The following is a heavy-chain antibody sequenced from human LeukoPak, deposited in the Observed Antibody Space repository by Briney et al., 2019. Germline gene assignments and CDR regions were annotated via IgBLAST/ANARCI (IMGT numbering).Heavy chain of an antibody. D-gene: IGHD6-19*01. V-gene: IGHV4-34*01. CDR3: AREKGIVAGLYYYYGMDV. CDR2: INHSGST. J-gene: IGHJ6*02. Sequence: PSETLSLTCAVYGGSFSGYYWSWIRQPPGKGLEWIGEINHSGSTNYNPSLKSRVTISVDTSKNQFSLKLSSVTAADTAVYYCAREKGIVAGLYYYYGMDVWGQGTTVTVSS. CDR1: GGSFSGYY.